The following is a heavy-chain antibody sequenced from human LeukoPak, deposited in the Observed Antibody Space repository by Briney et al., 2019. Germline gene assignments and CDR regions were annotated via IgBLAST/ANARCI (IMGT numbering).Heavy chain of an antibody. D-gene: IGHD2-21*01. Sequence: SETLSLTCTVSGDSISTYYWSWIRQPAGKGLEWVGRVYTSGNTKYNPSLKSRVTMSVDTSRNQFSLRLSSVTAADTAVYYCAIAEYCGGDCYLDYWGRGTLVTVSS. V-gene: IGHV4-4*07. J-gene: IGHJ4*02. CDR3: AIAEYCGGDCYLDY. CDR2: VYTSGNT. CDR1: GDSISTYY.